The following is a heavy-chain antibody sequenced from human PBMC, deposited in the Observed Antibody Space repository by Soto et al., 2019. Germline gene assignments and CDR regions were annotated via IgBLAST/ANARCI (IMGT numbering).Heavy chain of an antibody. CDR1: GGTFSSYD. D-gene: IGHD2-15*01. J-gene: IGHJ3*02. CDR3: ARALVVVAAMRGWVARDAFDI. Sequence: ASVKVSCKASGGTFSSYDINWVRQATGQALAWMGWMNPNSGNTGYAQKFQGSVTMTRNTSISTAYMELSSLRSEDTAVYYCARALVVVAAMRGWVARDAFDIWGQVTIDTVSS. CDR2: MNPNSGNT. V-gene: IGHV1-8*02.